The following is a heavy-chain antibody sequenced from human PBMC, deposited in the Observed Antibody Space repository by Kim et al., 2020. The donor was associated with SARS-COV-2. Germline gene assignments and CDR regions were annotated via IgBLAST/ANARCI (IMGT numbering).Heavy chain of an antibody. CDR1: GGSISSYY. CDR3: ARGRDGYNYDY. D-gene: IGHD5-12*01. V-gene: IGHV4-59*01. Sequence: SETLSLTCTVSGGSISSYYWSWIRQPPGKGLEWIGYIYYSGSTNYNPSLKSRVTISVDTSKNQFSLKLSSVTAADTAVYYCARGRDGYNYDYWGQGTLVTVSS. J-gene: IGHJ4*02. CDR2: IYYSGST.